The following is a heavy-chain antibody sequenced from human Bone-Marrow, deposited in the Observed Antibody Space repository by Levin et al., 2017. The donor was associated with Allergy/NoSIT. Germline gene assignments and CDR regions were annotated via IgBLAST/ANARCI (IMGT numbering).Heavy chain of an antibody. CDR2: MSPNSGDL. D-gene: IGHD7-27*01. J-gene: IGHJ6*03. CDR3: ARATGGGRRYFYYMDV. V-gene: IGHV1-8*02. CDR1: GDTFSNYD. Sequence: ASVKVSCKASGDTFSNYDINWVRQATGQGLEWMGWMSPNSGDLGYAPKFQGRVTMTRDTSTTTAYMELSSLKSEEPAVYYCARATGGGRRYFYYMDVWGEGTAVTVSS.